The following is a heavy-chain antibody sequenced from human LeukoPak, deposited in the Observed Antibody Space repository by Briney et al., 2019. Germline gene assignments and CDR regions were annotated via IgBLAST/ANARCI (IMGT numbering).Heavy chain of an antibody. J-gene: IGHJ4*02. CDR2: INWNSGSK. CDR3: AKDFSSGYYYFDY. D-gene: IGHD3-22*01. V-gene: IGHV3-9*01. CDR1: GFTFSSYG. Sequence: PGGSLRLSCAASGFTFSSYGMSWVRQAPGKGLEWVSGINWNSGSKHYADSVKGRFTISRDNAKNSLYLQMNSLRAEDTALYYCAKDFSSGYYYFDYWGQGTLVTVSS.